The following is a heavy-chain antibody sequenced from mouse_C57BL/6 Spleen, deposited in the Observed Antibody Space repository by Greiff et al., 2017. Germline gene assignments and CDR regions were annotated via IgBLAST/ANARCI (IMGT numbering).Heavy chain of an antibody. CDR2: INPNNGGT. J-gene: IGHJ3*01. CDR1: GYTFTDYN. V-gene: IGHV1-22*01. CDR3: ARTGYGYPWFAY. D-gene: IGHD2-2*01. Sequence: EVQLVESGPELVKPGASVKMSCKASGYTFTDYNMHWVKQSHGKSLEWIGYINPNNGGTSYNQKFKGKATLTVNKSSSTAYMELRSLTSEDSAVYYCARTGYGYPWFAYWGQGTLVTVSA.